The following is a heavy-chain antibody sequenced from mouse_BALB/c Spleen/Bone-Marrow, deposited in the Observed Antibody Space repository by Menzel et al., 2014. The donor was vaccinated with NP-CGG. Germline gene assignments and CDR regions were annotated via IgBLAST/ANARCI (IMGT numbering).Heavy chain of an antibody. J-gene: IGHJ4*01. Sequence: EVQVVESGGGLVQPGGSLKVSCAASGFDFSGYWMSWVRQAPGKGLEWIGEINPDSSTINYTPSLKDKFIISRDNAKNTLYLQMGKVRSEDTALYYCARRGGNYVWYAMDYWGQGTSVTVSS. CDR3: ARRGGNYVWYAMDY. CDR2: INPDSSTI. D-gene: IGHD2-1*01. CDR1: GFDFSGYW. V-gene: IGHV4-1*02.